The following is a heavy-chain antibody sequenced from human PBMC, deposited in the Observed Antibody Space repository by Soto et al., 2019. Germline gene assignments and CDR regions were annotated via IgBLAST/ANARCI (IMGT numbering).Heavy chain of an antibody. J-gene: IGHJ6*02. CDR2: MNPNSGNT. D-gene: IGHD6-13*01. Sequence: QVQLVQSGAEVKKPGASVKVSCKASGYTFTSYDINWVRQATGQGLEWMGWMNPNSGNTGYAQKFQGRVTMTRNTSISTAYMELSSLRSEDTAVYYCASYSSSWNSYYDGMDVWGQGTTVTVSS. CDR1: GYTFTSYD. V-gene: IGHV1-8*01. CDR3: ASYSSSWNSYYDGMDV.